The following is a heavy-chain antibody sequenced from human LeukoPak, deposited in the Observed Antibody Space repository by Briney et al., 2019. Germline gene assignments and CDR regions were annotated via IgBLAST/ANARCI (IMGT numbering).Heavy chain of an antibody. Sequence: GASVKVSCKASGYTFTGYAMQWVRQAPGQRLEWMGWINTGNGKTKYSQQFQGRVTITRDTSASTVYMELSSLRSEDTAVYYCARGAMVREPFDYWGQGTLVTVSS. CDR2: INTGNGKT. J-gene: IGHJ4*02. CDR3: ARGAMVREPFDY. D-gene: IGHD3-10*01. V-gene: IGHV1-3*04. CDR1: GYTFTGYA.